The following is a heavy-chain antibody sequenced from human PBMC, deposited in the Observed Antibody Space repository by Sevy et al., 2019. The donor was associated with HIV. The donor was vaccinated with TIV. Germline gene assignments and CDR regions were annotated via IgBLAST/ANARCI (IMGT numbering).Heavy chain of an antibody. D-gene: IGHD2-2*01. CDR1: GFIFSTYS. Sequence: GGSLRLSCAASGFIFSTYSMNWVRQAPGKGLEWVSSVSSSSGYIYYADSVKGRFTISRDNAKNSLYLEMNSLRAEDTAVYFFARGHVVVPGAAPYYYYHMDVWGKGTTVTVSS. J-gene: IGHJ6*03. V-gene: IGHV3-21*01. CDR2: VSSSSGYI. CDR3: ARGHVVVPGAAPYYYYHMDV.